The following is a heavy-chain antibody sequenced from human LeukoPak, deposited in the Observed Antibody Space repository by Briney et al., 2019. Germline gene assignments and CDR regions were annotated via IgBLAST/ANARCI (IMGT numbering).Heavy chain of an antibody. V-gene: IGHV3-30*18. J-gene: IGHJ4*02. CDR1: GFTFSSYG. CDR2: ISYDGSNK. D-gene: IGHD6-19*01. CDR3: AKTPFRKPSGWYDY. Sequence: GGSLRLSCAASGFTFSSYGMHWVRQAPGKGLDWVAVISYDGSNKYYADSVKGRFTISRDNSKNTLYLQMNSLRTEDTAVYYCAKTPFRKPSGWYDYWGQGTLVTVSS.